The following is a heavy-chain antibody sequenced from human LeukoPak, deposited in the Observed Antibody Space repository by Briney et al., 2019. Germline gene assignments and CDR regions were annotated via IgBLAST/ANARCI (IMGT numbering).Heavy chain of an antibody. J-gene: IGHJ4*02. V-gene: IGHV4-4*02. CDR3: ARGFRFGYFDY. CDR2: IYYTGTA. CDR1: GGSISSTNW. Sequence: SGTLSLTCAVSGGSISSTNWWSWVRQPPGKGLEWIGEIYYTGTANYNASLKSRVSMSVDKSKNQFSLKLSSVTAADTAVYYCARGFRFGYFDYWGQGTLVTVSS. D-gene: IGHD3-10*01.